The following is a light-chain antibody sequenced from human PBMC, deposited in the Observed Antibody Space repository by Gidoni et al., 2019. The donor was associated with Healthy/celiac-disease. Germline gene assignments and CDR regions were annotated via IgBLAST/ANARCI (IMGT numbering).Light chain of an antibody. CDR3: AAWDDSLSVV. CDR2: RNN. J-gene: IGLJ2*01. CDR1: SSNIGSNY. V-gene: IGLV1-47*01. Sequence: QSVLTQPPSASATPAQRVTIPCSGSSSNIGSNYVYWYQQLPGTAPKLLIYRNNPRPSGVPDRFSGSKSGTSASLAISGLRSEDEADYYCAAWDDSLSVVFGGGTKLTVL.